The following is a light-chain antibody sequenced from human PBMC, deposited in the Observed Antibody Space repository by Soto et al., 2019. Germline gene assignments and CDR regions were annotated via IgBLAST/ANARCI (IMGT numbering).Light chain of an antibody. CDR3: SSYAGSNNAV. CDR1: SSDVGGYNY. J-gene: IGLJ1*01. V-gene: IGLV2-8*01. CDR2: EVS. Sequence: QSVLTQPPSASGSPGQSVTISCTGTSSDVGGYNYVSWYQQHPGKAPKLMIYEVSKRPSGVPDRFSGSKSGNTASLTVSGLQAEDAADSYCSSYAGSNNAVFGTGTKLTVL.